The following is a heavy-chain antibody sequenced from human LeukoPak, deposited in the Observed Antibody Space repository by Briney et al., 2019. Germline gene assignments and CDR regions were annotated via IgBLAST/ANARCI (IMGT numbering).Heavy chain of an antibody. CDR3: ARARTLYDYVWGSYRPGFYFDY. Sequence: PSETLSLTCTVSGGSIRANIYYWGWIRQPPGKGLEWLGNIFYSGSTYYNPSLKSRVTISVDTSKNQFSLKLSSVTAADTAVYYCARARTLYDYVWGSYRPGFYFDYWGQGTLVTVSS. CDR1: GGSIRANIYY. D-gene: IGHD3-16*02. V-gene: IGHV4-39*07. J-gene: IGHJ4*02. CDR2: IFYSGST.